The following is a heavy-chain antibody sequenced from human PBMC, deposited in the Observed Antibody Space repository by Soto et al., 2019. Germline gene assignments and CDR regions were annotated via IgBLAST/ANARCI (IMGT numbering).Heavy chain of an antibody. Sequence: SETLSLTCTVSGGSISSYYWSWIRQPPGKGLEWIGYIYYSGSTNYNPSLKSRVTISVDTSKNQFSLKLSSVTAADTAVYYCASYRVATISSYMDVWGKGTTVTVSS. CDR3: ASYRVATISSYMDV. D-gene: IGHD5-12*01. CDR2: IYYSGST. V-gene: IGHV4-59*08. CDR1: GGSISSYY. J-gene: IGHJ6*03.